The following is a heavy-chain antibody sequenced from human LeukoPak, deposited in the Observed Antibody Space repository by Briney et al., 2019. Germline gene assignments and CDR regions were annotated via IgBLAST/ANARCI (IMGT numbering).Heavy chain of an antibody. CDR3: ARVSHSSSWYGPNDY. CDR1: GGTFSSYA. J-gene: IGHJ4*02. D-gene: IGHD6-13*01. Sequence: EASVKVSCKASGGTFSSYAISWVRQAPGQGLEWMGGIIPIFGTANYAQKFQGRVTITADESTSTAYMELSSLRSEDTAVYYCARVSHSSSWYGPNDYWGQGTLVTVSS. CDR2: IIPIFGTA. V-gene: IGHV1-69*13.